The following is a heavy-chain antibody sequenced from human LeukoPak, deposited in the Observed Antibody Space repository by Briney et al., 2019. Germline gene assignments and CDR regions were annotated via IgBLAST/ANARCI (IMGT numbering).Heavy chain of an antibody. Sequence: PGGSLRLSCAASGFTFSSYAMNWVRQAPGKGLEWVSTISGSGGSTYCADSVKGRFTISRDNSKNTLYLQMNSLRAEDTALYYCAKLGGYSGNSPNDYWGQGTLVTVSS. CDR1: GFTFSSYA. CDR2: ISGSGGST. V-gene: IGHV3-23*01. CDR3: AKLGGYSGNSPNDY. D-gene: IGHD4-23*01. J-gene: IGHJ4*02.